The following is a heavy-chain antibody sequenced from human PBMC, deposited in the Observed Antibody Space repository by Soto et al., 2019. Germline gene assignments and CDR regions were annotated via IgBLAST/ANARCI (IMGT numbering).Heavy chain of an antibody. CDR1: GGTFSSYA. CDR2: IIPIFGTA. Sequence: ASVKVSCKASGGTFSSYAISWVRQAPGQGLEWMGGIIPIFGTANYAQKFQGRVTITADESTSTAYMELSSLRSEDTAVYYCARKRDLGYSYGPFDYWGQGTLVTVSS. J-gene: IGHJ4*02. CDR3: ARKRDLGYSYGPFDY. D-gene: IGHD5-18*01. V-gene: IGHV1-69*13.